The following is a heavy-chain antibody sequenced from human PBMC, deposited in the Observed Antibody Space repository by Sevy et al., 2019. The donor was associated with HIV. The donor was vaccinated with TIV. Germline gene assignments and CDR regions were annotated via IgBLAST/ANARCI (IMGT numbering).Heavy chain of an antibody. D-gene: IGHD3-16*01. Sequence: ASVKVSCKPSGYTFTTYGITWVRQAPGQGLEWMGWINTYNGNTNYAQKFQGRVTMTRDTSTSTAYMELRSLTSDDTAFYYCARKKNLGEPSDPWGQGTLVTVSS. CDR2: INTYNGNT. V-gene: IGHV1-18*01. J-gene: IGHJ5*02. CDR1: GYTFTTYG. CDR3: ARKKNLGEPSDP.